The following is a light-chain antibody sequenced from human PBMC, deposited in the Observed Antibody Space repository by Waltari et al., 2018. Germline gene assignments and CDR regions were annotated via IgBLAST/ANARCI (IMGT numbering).Light chain of an antibody. CDR3: QQYYSRRVT. J-gene: IGKJ5*01. V-gene: IGKV4-1*01. CDR1: QSVLYSSNNKNY. Sequence: DIVMTQSPDSLAVSLGERGTINCKSSQSVLYSSNNKNYLAWYQQKPGQPPKLLIYWASTRESGVPDRFSGSGSGTDFTLTISSLQAEDVAVYYCQQYYSRRVTFGQGTRLEIK. CDR2: WAS.